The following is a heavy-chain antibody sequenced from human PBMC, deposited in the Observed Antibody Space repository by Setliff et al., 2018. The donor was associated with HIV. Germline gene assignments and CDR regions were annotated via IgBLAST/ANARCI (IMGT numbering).Heavy chain of an antibody. J-gene: IGHJ3*02. CDR2: ISASSDNT. CDR3: ARGQLDRHLRSDVPFDI. V-gene: IGHV1-18*01. D-gene: IGHD1-1*01. Sequence: WASVKVSCKASGYTFTTYGFNWVRQAPGQGLEWMGWISASSDNTNYAQKFPGRVTLTTDTSTNTVYMELKSLRSDDTAVYFCARGQLDRHLRSDVPFDIWGQGTMVTVS. CDR1: GYTFTTYG.